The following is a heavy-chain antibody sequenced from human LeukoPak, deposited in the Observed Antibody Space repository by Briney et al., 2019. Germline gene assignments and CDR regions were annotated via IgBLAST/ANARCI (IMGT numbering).Heavy chain of an antibody. CDR1: GFTFDDYA. D-gene: IGHD2-2*01. CDR2: IRSKAYGGTT. J-gene: IGHJ4*02. V-gene: IGHV3-49*04. CDR3: TRDCSSTSCLSY. Sequence: PGRSLRLSCTASGFTFDDYAMSWVRQAPGKGLEWVGFIRSKAYGGTTEYAASVKGRFTISRDDSKSIAYLQMNSLKTEDTAVYYCTRDCSSTSCLSYWGQGTLVTVSS.